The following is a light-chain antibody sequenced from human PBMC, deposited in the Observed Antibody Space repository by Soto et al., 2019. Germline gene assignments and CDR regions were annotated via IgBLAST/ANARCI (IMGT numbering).Light chain of an antibody. J-gene: IGKJ5*01. Sequence: DIVMTQSPLSLGVTPGEPSAISCRSSQSLLHSNGYNYLDWYLQKLGKSPQXLIYLGSNRASGVPDRFSGSGSGTDFTLKISRVAAEDVGVYYCMQALQTSITFGQGTRLEIK. CDR3: MQALQTSIT. V-gene: IGKV2-28*01. CDR1: QSLLHSNGYNY. CDR2: LGS.